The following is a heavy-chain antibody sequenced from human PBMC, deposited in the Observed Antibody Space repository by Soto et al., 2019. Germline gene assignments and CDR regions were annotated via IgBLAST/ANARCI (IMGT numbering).Heavy chain of an antibody. J-gene: IGHJ3*02. CDR1: GGSISSSSYY. D-gene: IGHD3-3*01. CDR2: IYYSGST. V-gene: IGHV4-39*01. CDR3: AGLLTIFGVVIIQEDAFDI. Sequence: SETLSLTCTVSGGSISSSSYYWGWIRQPPGKGLEWIGSIYYSGSTYYNPSLKSRVTISVDTSKNQFSLKLSSVTAADTAVYYCAGLLTIFGVVIIQEDAFDIWGQGTMVTVSS.